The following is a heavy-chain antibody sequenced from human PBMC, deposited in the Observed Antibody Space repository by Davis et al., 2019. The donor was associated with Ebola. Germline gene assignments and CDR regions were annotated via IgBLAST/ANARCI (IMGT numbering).Heavy chain of an antibody. CDR1: GGSISSYY. V-gene: IGHV4-59*08. CDR3: ARLDDAFDI. Sequence: GSLRLSCTVSGGSISSYYWSWIRQPPGKGLEWIGYIYYTGSTNYNPSLKSRVTISVDTSKNQFSLKLSSVTAADTAVYYCARLDDAFDIWGQGTVVTVSS. J-gene: IGHJ3*02. CDR2: IYYTGST.